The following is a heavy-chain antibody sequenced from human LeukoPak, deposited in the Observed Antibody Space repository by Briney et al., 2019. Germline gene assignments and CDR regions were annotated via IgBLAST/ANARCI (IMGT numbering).Heavy chain of an antibody. CDR1: GYNFTSYW. J-gene: IGHJ4*02. CDR3: ARRFAGTREYYFDY. Sequence: GXSLEISCQGSGYNFTSYWIGWVRQLPGKGLEWMGIIYPGDSDTRYSPSFQGQVTISADKSISTAYLQWSSLKASDTAMYYCARRFAGTREYYFDYWGQGTLVTVSS. CDR2: IYPGDSDT. D-gene: IGHD3-16*01. V-gene: IGHV5-51*01.